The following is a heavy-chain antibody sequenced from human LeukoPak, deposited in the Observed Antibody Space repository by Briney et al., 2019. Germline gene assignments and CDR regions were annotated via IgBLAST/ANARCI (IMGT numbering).Heavy chain of an antibody. Sequence: GGSLRLSCAASGFTFSSYGMHWVRQAPGKGLEWVAVISYDLSNKYYADSVKGRFTISRDNSKSTLYLQMNSLRAEGTAVYYCAKAPGYDFLDVWGQGTTVTVSS. J-gene: IGHJ6*02. V-gene: IGHV3-30*18. CDR3: AKAPGYDFLDV. D-gene: IGHD3-3*01. CDR2: ISYDLSNK. CDR1: GFTFSSYG.